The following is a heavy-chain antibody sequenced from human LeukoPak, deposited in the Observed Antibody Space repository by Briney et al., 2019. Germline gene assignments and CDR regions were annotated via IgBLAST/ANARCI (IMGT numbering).Heavy chain of an antibody. D-gene: IGHD3-9*01. Sequence: GGSLRLSCAASGFTFDDYAMHWVRQAPGKGLEWVSLISGDGGSTYYADSVKGRFTISRDNSKNSLYLQMNSLRTEDTALYYCCIILVLRYFDWLLSKVPFDYWGQGTLVTVSS. CDR1: GFTFDDYA. CDR3: CIILVLRYFDWLLSKVPFDY. CDR2: ISGDGGST. J-gene: IGHJ4*02. V-gene: IGHV3-43*02.